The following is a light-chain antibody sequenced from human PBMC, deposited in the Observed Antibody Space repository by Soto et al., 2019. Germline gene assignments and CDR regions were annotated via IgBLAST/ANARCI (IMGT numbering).Light chain of an antibody. CDR1: QIISSD. J-gene: IGKJ3*01. V-gene: IGKV1-39*01. Sequence: DIQMTQSPSSLSASVGDRVTITCRASQIISSDLIWYQQKPGKAPKLLIYAASSLQSGVPSRFSGSGSGTDFSLTISSLQPEDFATYYCHQSYSTPLFTFGHGTKVDIK. CDR2: AAS. CDR3: HQSYSTPLFT.